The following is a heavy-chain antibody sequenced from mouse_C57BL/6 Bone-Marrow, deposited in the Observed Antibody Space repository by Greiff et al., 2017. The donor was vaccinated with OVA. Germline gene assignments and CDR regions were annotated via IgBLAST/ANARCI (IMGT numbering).Heavy chain of an antibody. CDR2: ISNGGGST. V-gene: IGHV5-12*01. CDR3: ARRLGDAWFAY. Sequence: EVMLVESGGGLVQPGGSLKLSCAASGFTFSDYYMYWVRQTPEKRLEWVAYISNGGGSTYYPDTVKGRFTISRDNAKNTLYLQMSRLKSEDTAMYYCARRLGDAWFAYWGQGTLVTVSA. CDR1: GFTFSDYY. J-gene: IGHJ3*01.